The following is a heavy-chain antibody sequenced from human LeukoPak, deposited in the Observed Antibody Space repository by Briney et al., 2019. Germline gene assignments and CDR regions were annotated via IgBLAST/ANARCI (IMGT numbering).Heavy chain of an antibody. D-gene: IGHD3-22*01. J-gene: IGHJ4*02. CDR1: GYTFTSYG. CDR2: INPSGGST. V-gene: IGHV1-46*01. Sequence: ASVKVSCKASGYTFTSYGISWVRQAPGQGLEWMGIINPSGGSTSYAQKFQGRVTMTRDVSTSTVYMELSSLRSEDTAVYYCAIQALYYYDSSGYLPNYWGQGTLVTVSS. CDR3: AIQALYYYDSSGYLPNY.